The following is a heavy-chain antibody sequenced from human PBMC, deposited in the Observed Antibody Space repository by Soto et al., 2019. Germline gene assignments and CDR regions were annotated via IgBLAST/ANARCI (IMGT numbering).Heavy chain of an antibody. CDR2: IYPGDSDT. CDR1: GYSFTYYW. D-gene: IGHD1-1*01. CDR3: AAAYNSGKSMDV. J-gene: IGHJ6*02. V-gene: IGHV5-51*01. Sequence: PGESLKISCNGSGYSFTYYWIAWVRQMPGKGLEWMGIIYPGDSDTRYSPSFQGQVTISADKSISTAHLQWSSLKASDTAVYYCAAAYNSGKSMDVWGQGTTVTVSS.